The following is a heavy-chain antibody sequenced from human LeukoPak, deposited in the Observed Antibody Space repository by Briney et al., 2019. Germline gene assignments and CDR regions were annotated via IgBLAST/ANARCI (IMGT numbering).Heavy chain of an antibody. D-gene: IGHD3-3*01. J-gene: IGHJ4*02. CDR3: ARDEADFWSGYYPNDFDY. Sequence: SETLSLTCTVSGGSISSSSYYWGWIRQPPGKGLEWIGSIYYSGSTYYNPSLKSRVTISVDTSKNQFSLKLSSVTAADTAVYYCARDEADFWSGYYPNDFDYWGQGTMVTVSS. CDR1: GGSISSSSYY. V-gene: IGHV4-39*02. CDR2: IYYSGST.